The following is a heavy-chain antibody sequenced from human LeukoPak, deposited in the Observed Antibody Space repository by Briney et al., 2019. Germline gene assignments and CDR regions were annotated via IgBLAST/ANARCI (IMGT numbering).Heavy chain of an antibody. V-gene: IGHV4-4*07. Sequence: PSETLSLTCSVSGAFSCIYYWTWLRQPAGKGLEWIGRFYTGGSANYNPSLRSRVNMSVDKSKNQFYLKLSSVTAADTAVYYCARGCSSTSCYFSGGNWFDPWGQGTLVIVSS. CDR2: FYTGGSA. CDR1: GAFSCIYY. CDR3: ARGCSSTSCYFSGGNWFDP. J-gene: IGHJ5*02. D-gene: IGHD2-2*01.